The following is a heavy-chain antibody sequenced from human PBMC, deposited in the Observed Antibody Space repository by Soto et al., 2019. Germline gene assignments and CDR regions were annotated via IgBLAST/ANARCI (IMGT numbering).Heavy chain of an antibody. J-gene: IGHJ4*02. CDR2: IIPILGIA. Sequence: QVQLVQSGAEVKKPGSSVKVSCKASGGTFSSYTISWVRQAPGQGLEWMGRIIPILGIANYAQKFQGRVTITADKSTSTSYMELSSLRSEDTAVYYCARVLGNYYDSSGNPLDYWGQGTLVTVSS. V-gene: IGHV1-69*02. CDR1: GGTFSSYT. D-gene: IGHD3-22*01. CDR3: ARVLGNYYDSSGNPLDY.